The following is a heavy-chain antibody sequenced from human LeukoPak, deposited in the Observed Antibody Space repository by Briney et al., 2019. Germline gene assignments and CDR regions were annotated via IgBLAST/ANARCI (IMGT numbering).Heavy chain of an antibody. CDR3: ARGAMAVGCARFPIFNY. CDR2: VYFSGST. CDR1: GGSIGTYF. V-gene: IGHV4-59*01. J-gene: IGHJ4*02. D-gene: IGHD3-3*01. Sequence: SETLSLTCTVSGGSIGTYFWSWIRQSPGKGLEWLGNVYFSGSTNYNPSLKSRVTISVDTSNNQFSLKLTSVTAADTAVYYCARGAMAVGCARFPIFNYWGQGTLVTVSS.